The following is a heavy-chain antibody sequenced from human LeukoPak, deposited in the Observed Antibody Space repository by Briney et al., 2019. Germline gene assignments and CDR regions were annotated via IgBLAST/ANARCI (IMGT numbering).Heavy chain of an antibody. CDR3: ARHKQIWLQWGVFDY. J-gene: IGHJ4*02. D-gene: IGHD5-24*01. CDR2: INYSGST. Sequence: SETLSLTCTVSGGPISSYYWIWIRQPPGKGLEWLGHINYSGSTNYKPSLKSRVTMSVDTSKNQFSLKLRSVTAADTAVYYCARHKQIWLQWGVFDYWGQGTLVTVSS. CDR1: GGPISSYY. V-gene: IGHV4-59*08.